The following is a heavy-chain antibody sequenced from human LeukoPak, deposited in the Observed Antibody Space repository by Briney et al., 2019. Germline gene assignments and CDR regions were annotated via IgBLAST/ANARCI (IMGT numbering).Heavy chain of an antibody. D-gene: IGHD2-8*01. Sequence: PSETLSLTCTVSGYSISSGYYWGWIRQPPGKGLEWIGSIYHSGSTYYNPSLKSRVTISVDTSKNQFSLKLSSVTAADTAVYYCARVTQGYCTDGVCYRGVYYYYYYMDVWGKGTTVTVSS. V-gene: IGHV4-38-2*02. CDR3: ARVTQGYCTDGVCYRGVYYYYYYMDV. CDR1: GYSISSGYY. J-gene: IGHJ6*03. CDR2: IYHSGST.